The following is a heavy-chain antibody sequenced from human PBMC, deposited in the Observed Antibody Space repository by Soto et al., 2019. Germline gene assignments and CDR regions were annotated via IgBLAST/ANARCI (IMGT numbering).Heavy chain of an antibody. J-gene: IGHJ1*01. CDR1: GFTFSSYG. V-gene: IGHV3-33*01. Sequence: PGGSLRLSCAASGFTFSSYGMHWVRQAPGKGLEWVEVIWYDGSNKYYADSVKGRFTISRDNSKNTLYLQMNSLRAEDTAVYYCARGGDDSSGYSAEYFQHWGQGTLVTVSS. CDR3: ARGGDDSSGYSAEYFQH. CDR2: IWYDGSNK. D-gene: IGHD3-22*01.